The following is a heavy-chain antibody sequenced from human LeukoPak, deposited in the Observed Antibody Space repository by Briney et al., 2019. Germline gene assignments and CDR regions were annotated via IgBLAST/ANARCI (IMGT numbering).Heavy chain of an antibody. Sequence: ASVKVSFKASGYTFTSYGISWVRQAPGQGLEWMGWISAYNGNTNYAQKLQGRATMTTDTSTSTAYMELRSLRSDDTAVYYCARVLPAIVLMVYASNWFDPWGQGTLVAVSS. D-gene: IGHD2-8*01. J-gene: IGHJ5*02. CDR3: ARVLPAIVLMVYASNWFDP. CDR1: GYTFTSYG. CDR2: ISAYNGNT. V-gene: IGHV1-18*01.